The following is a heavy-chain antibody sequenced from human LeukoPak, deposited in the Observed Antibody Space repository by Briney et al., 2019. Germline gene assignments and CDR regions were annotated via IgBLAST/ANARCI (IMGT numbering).Heavy chain of an antibody. CDR3: SRELGGSYFDD. V-gene: IGHV1-46*01. D-gene: IGHD1-26*01. Sequence: ALVKVSFKASGYTFSSYYMHWVRQAPGQGLEWMGVNNPSGGRTTYARKFQGRVTMTRDTSTSTVYMELSSLRSDDTAVYYCSRELGGSYFDDWGQGTLVTVSS. J-gene: IGHJ4*02. CDR2: NNPSGGRT. CDR1: GYTFSSYY.